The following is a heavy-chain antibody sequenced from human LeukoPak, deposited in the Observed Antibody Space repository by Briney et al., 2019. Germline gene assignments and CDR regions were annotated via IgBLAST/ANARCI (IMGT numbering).Heavy chain of an antibody. CDR2: IVSDGYKA. Sequence: GGSLRLSCAAPGFTFSSYAMSWVRQAPGKGLEWVATIVSDGYKAYYADSVNGRFAISRDNSQNTVHLQMNRLRAEDTATYYCAKEIVFLFGDPWGQGALVTVSS. J-gene: IGHJ5*02. D-gene: IGHD2/OR15-2a*01. CDR1: GFTFSSYA. CDR3: AKEIVFLFGDP. V-gene: IGHV3-23*01.